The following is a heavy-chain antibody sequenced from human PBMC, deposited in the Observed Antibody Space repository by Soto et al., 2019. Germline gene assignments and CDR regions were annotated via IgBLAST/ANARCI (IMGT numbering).Heavy chain of an antibody. D-gene: IGHD5-18*01. CDR3: ARIVGYGYVGQYYYYYYYMDV. V-gene: IGHV4-59*01. Sequence: SETLSLTCTVSGGSISSYYWSWIRQPPGKGLEWIGYIYYSGSTNYNPSLKSRVTISVDKSTSTAYMELRSLRSDDTAVYYCARIVGYGYVGQYYYYYYYMDVWGKGTTVTVSS. CDR1: GGSISSYY. CDR2: IYYSGST. J-gene: IGHJ6*03.